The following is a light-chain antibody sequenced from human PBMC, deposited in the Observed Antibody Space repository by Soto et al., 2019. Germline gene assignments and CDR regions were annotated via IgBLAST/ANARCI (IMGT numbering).Light chain of an antibody. CDR1: QSVSSN. CDR2: GAS. J-gene: IGKJ2*01. CDR3: HQYNNWPRT. Sequence: EIVMTQSPATLSVSPGERATLSCRASQSVSSNLAWYQQKPGQAPRRLIYGASIRATGIPARFSGSGSGTEFTLTISSLQSEDFAVYYCHQYNNWPRTFGQGTKLEIK. V-gene: IGKV3-15*01.